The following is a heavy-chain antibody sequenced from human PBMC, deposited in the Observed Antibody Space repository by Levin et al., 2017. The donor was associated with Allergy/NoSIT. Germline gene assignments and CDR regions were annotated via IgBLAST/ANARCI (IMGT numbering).Heavy chain of an antibody. CDR3: ARYYCSSTTCWRDGMDV. CDR1: GGSISSYY. Sequence: PSETLSLTCTVSGGSISSYYWSWIRQPPGKGLEGIGYIYYSGSTNYNPSLKSRATISVDTSKNQFSLKLNSVTAADTAVYYCARYYCSSTTCWRDGMDVWGQGTTVTVSS. CDR2: IYYSGST. V-gene: IGHV4-59*01. D-gene: IGHD2-2*01. J-gene: IGHJ6*02.